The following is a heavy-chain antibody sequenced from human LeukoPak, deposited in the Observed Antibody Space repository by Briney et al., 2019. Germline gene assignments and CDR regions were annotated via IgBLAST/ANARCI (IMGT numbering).Heavy chain of an antibody. Sequence: ASVKVSCKVSGYTLIELSMHWVRQAPGKGLEWMGGFDPEDGETIYAQKFQGRVTMTEDTSTDTAYMELSSLRSEDTAVYYCATDQRGYSSSSEYFQHWGQGTLVTVSS. CDR2: FDPEDGET. CDR3: ATDQRGYSSSSEYFQH. D-gene: IGHD6-6*01. V-gene: IGHV1-24*01. CDR1: GYTLIELS. J-gene: IGHJ1*01.